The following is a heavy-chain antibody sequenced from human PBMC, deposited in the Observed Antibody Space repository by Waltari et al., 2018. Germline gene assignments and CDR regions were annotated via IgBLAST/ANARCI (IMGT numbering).Heavy chain of an antibody. J-gene: IGHJ3*02. CDR2: ISSSSDYI. CDR3: ARDGVPKDLAGLDAFDI. CDR1: GFSFRIYN. Sequence: EVQLVESGGGLVKPGGSLRLSGAASGFSFRIYNMNWVRQAPGKGLEWVSSISSSSDYIDYADSVKGRFTISRDNAKNSLFLQMNSLTAEDTAVYYCARDGVPKDLAGLDAFDIWGQGTVVTVSS. V-gene: IGHV3-21*01. D-gene: IGHD3-3*01.